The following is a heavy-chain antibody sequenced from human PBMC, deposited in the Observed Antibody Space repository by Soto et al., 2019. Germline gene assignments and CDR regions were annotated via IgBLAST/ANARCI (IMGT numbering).Heavy chain of an antibody. CDR2: INPSGGST. CDR3: ARGRAPEYSSATHYNYYWGMDF. Sequence: EQGLEWMGIINPSGGSTSYAQKFQGRFTISRDNAKNSLYLQMNSLRAEDTAVYYCARGRAPEYSSATHYNYYWGMDFAGQGT. J-gene: IGHJ6*02. V-gene: IGHV1-46*01. D-gene: IGHD6-6*01.